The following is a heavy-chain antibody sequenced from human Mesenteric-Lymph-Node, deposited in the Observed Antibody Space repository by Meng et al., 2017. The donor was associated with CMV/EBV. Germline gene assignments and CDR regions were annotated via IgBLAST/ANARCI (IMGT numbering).Heavy chain of an antibody. CDR3: AKGGCSSCWFDP. V-gene: IGHV4-59*01. D-gene: IGHD2-2*01. Sequence: GSLRLSCTVSGGSISSYYWSWIRQPPGKGLEWIGYIYYSGTTMYNSSLKSRVTISVDTSKNQFSLNLTSVTAADTAVYYCAKGGCSSCWFDPWGQGTLVTVSS. CDR2: IYYSGTT. CDR1: GGSISSYY. J-gene: IGHJ5*02.